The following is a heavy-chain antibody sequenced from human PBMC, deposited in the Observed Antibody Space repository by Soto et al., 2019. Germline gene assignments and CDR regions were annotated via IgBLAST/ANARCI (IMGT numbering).Heavy chain of an antibody. D-gene: IGHD4-4*01. Sequence: GGSLRLSCVASGFTFSNAWMSWVRQAPGKGLEWVGRIKSKTDGGTTDYAAPVKGRFTISRGDLKNTLYLQMNSLKSEDTAVYYCTAHDYTGLGYHYGMDVWGQGTTVTVSS. V-gene: IGHV3-15*01. CDR1: GFTFSNAW. CDR2: IKSKTDGGTT. CDR3: TAHDYTGLGYHYGMDV. J-gene: IGHJ6*02.